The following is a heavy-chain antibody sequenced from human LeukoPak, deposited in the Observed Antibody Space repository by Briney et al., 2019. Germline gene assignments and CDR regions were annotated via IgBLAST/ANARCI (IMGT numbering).Heavy chain of an antibody. J-gene: IGHJ4*02. CDR1: GFTFSSYA. D-gene: IGHD3-10*01. V-gene: IGHV3-23*01. CDR3: VKSYGSGSYYGS. Sequence: GGSLRLSCAASGFTFSSYAMSWVRQAPGEGLEWLSAISERGFTNYADSVKGRFTISRDNSKNTLSLQMNNLRAEDTALYYCVKSYGSGSYYGSWGQGTLVTVSS. CDR2: ISERGFT.